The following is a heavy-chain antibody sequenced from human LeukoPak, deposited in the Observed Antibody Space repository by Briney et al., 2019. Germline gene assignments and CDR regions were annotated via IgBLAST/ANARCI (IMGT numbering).Heavy chain of an antibody. J-gene: IGHJ4*02. CDR1: GFTFSRYG. CDR2: IWYDGSNK. D-gene: IGHD5-12*01. Sequence: GRSLRLSCAASGFTFSRYGMHWVRQAPGKGLEWVAVIWYDGSNKYYADSVKGRFTISRDNSKNTLYLQMNSLRAEDTAVYYCARAANVDIVATTHFDYRGQGTLVTVSS. V-gene: IGHV3-33*01. CDR3: ARAANVDIVATTHFDY.